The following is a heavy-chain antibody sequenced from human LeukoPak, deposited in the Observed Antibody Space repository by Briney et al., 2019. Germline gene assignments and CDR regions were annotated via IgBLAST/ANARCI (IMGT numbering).Heavy chain of an antibody. D-gene: IGHD3-10*01. V-gene: IGHV1-69*01. Sequence: ASVKVSCKASGGTFSSYAISWVRQAPGQGLEWMGGIIPIFGTANYAQKFQGRVTITADESTSTAYMELSSLRSEDTAVYYCARDPPMVRGDVDWFDPWGQGTLVTVSP. J-gene: IGHJ5*02. CDR3: ARDPPMVRGDVDWFDP. CDR2: IIPIFGTA. CDR1: GGTFSSYA.